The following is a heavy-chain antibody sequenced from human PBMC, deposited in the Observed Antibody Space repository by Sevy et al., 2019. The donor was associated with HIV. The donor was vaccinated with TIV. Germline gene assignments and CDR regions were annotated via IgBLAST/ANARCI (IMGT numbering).Heavy chain of an antibody. D-gene: IGHD1-26*01. CDR1: GGSISSGGYF. CDR3: ARATKLNAFDF. CDR2: ISYSGST. V-gene: IGHV4-31*03. Sequence: SETLSLTCTVSGGSISSGGYFWTWLRQHQRKGLEWIGSISYSGSTYYTPSLKSRVTISVDTSKNQFSLKLSSVTAADTAVYFCARATKLNAFDFWGQGTMVTVSS. J-gene: IGHJ3*01.